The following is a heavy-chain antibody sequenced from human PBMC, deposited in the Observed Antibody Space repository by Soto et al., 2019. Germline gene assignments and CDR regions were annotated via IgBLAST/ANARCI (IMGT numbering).Heavy chain of an antibody. CDR3: ARGSERFLEWWGSYYYIDV. V-gene: IGHV1-8*01. D-gene: IGHD3-3*01. CDR2: MNPNSGNT. J-gene: IGHJ6*03. CDR1: GYTFTSYD. Sequence: ASVKVSCKASGYTFTSYDINWVRQATGQGLEWMGWMNPNSGNTGYAQKFQGRVTMTRNTSISTAYMELSSLRSEDTAVYYCARGSERFLEWWGSYYYIDVWGKGTTVTVSS.